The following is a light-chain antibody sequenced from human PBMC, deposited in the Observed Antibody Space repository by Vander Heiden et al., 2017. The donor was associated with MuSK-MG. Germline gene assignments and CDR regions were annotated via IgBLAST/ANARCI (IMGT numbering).Light chain of an antibody. CDR1: SPNIGAGYD. Sequence: QSVLTQPPSVSGPPGQRVTISCTGSSPNIGAGYDVHWYQQLPGTAPKLLIYGNSNRPSGVPDRFSGSKSGTSASLAITGLQAEDEADYYCQSYDSSLSGVVFGGGTKLTVL. J-gene: IGLJ2*01. CDR3: QSYDSSLSGVV. V-gene: IGLV1-40*01. CDR2: GNS.